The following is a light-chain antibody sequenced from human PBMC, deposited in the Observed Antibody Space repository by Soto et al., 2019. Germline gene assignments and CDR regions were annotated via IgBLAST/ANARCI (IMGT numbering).Light chain of an antibody. V-gene: IGLV1-40*01. CDR3: PSYDSSLSGSV. CDR2: GNS. CDR1: SSNIGAGYD. J-gene: IGLJ3*02. Sequence: QSVLTQPPSVSGAPGQRVTISCTGSSSNIGAGYDVHWYQQLPGTPPKLLIYGNSNRPSGVPDRFSGSKSGTSASLAITGLQAEDESDYYCPSYDSSLSGSVFGGGTKLTVL.